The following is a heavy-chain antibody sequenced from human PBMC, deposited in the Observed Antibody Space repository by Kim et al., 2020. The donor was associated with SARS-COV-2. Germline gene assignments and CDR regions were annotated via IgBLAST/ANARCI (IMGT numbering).Heavy chain of an antibody. Sequence: GGSLRLSCTASGFTFGDYAMSWFRQAPGKGLEWVGFIRSKAYGGTTEYAASVKGRFTISRDDSKSIAYLQMNSLKTEDTAVYYCTGFLEVGRQWFGHYYYGMDVWGQGTTVTVSS. D-gene: IGHD3-10*01. V-gene: IGHV3-49*03. J-gene: IGHJ6*02. CDR2: IRSKAYGGTT. CDR1: GFTFGDYA. CDR3: TGFLEVGRQWFGHYYYGMDV.